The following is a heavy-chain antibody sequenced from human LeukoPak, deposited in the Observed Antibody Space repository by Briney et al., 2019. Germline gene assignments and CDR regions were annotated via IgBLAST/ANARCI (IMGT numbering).Heavy chain of an antibody. J-gene: IGHJ4*02. Sequence: SVKVSCKASGGTFSSYAISWVRQAPGQGLEWMGGIIPIFGTANYAQKFQGRVTITADESTSTAYMELSSLRSEDTAVYYCARDSTNYDILTPFDYWGQGTLVTASS. CDR1: GGTFSSYA. D-gene: IGHD3-9*01. V-gene: IGHV1-69*13. CDR2: IIPIFGTA. CDR3: ARDSTNYDILTPFDY.